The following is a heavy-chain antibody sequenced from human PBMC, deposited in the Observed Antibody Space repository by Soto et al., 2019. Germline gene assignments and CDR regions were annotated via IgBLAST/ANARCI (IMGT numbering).Heavy chain of an antibody. V-gene: IGHV4-34*01. Sequence: QVQLQQWGAGLLKPSETLSLTCAVYGGSFSGYYWTWIRQPPGTGREWIGEINHSGSTNYNPALKSRVTLSVDTSKNQLYLKLTSVTAADTAVYYCARDKITGLFDYWGQGTLVTVSS. CDR1: GGSFSGYY. D-gene: IGHD2-8*02. J-gene: IGHJ4*02. CDR2: INHSGST. CDR3: ARDKITGLFDY.